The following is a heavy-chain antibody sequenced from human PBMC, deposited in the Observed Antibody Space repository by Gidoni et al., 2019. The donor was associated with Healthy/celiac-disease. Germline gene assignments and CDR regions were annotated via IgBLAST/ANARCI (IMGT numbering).Heavy chain of an antibody. CDR1: GFTFSSYA. V-gene: IGHV3-30-3*01. D-gene: IGHD2-15*01. CDR2: ISYDGSNK. Sequence: QVQLVESGGGAVQPGRSLRLSCAASGFTFSSYAMHWVRQAPGKGLEWGAVISYDGSNKYYADSVKGRFTISRDNSKNTLYLQMNSLRAEDTAVYYCARDGQGVHDGTVVKGVDYWGQGTLVTVSS. J-gene: IGHJ4*02. CDR3: ARDGQGVHDGTVVKGVDY.